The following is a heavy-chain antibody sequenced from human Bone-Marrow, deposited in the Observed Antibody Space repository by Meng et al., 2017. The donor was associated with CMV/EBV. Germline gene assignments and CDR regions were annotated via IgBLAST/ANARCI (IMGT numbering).Heavy chain of an antibody. J-gene: IGHJ6*02. V-gene: IGHV1-2*02. CDR2: INPNSGGT. Sequence: ASVKVSCKASGYTFTGYYMHWVRQAPGQGLEWMGWINPNSGGTNYAQKFQGRVTMTRDTSISTAYMELSRPRSDDTAVYYCARDLDIPAHYYGMDVWGQGTTVTVSS. CDR3: ARDLDIPAHYYGMDV. D-gene: IGHD5-12*01. CDR1: GYTFTGYY.